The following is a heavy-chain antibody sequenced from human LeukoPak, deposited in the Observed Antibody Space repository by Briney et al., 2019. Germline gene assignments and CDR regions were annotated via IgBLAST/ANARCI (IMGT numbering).Heavy chain of an antibody. CDR1: GFTVSSNY. V-gene: IGHV3-66*01. D-gene: IGHD1-1*01. Sequence: GGSLRLSCAASGFTVSSNYMSWVRQAPGKGLEWVSVIYSGGSTYYADSVKGRFTISRDNSKNTLYLQMNSLRAEDTAVYYCARVQLETGGYYYYMDVWGKGTTVTISS. CDR3: ARVQLETGGYYYYMDV. J-gene: IGHJ6*03. CDR2: IYSGGST.